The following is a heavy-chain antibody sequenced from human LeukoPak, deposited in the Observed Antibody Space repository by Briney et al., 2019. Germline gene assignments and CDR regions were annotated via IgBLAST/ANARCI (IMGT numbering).Heavy chain of an antibody. Sequence: SQTLSLTCAISGDTVSSNNAAWSWIRQSPSRGLEWLGRTYYRSKWYNNYAESVKSRITINSDTSKNQFSLQLNSVTPEDTAVYYCARDLGGAFNIWGQGTLVTVSS. CDR2: TYYRSKWYN. CDR3: ARDLGGAFNI. D-gene: IGHD4-23*01. J-gene: IGHJ3*02. CDR1: GDTVSSNNAA. V-gene: IGHV6-1*01.